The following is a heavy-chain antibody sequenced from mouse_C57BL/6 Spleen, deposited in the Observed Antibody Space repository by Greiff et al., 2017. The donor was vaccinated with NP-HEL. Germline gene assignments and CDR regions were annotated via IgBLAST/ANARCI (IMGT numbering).Heavy chain of an antibody. CDR2: INPNNGGT. D-gene: IGHD2-2*01. V-gene: IGHV1-22*01. CDR3: ARDGYDEGYYFDY. Sequence: EVQLQQSGPELVKPGASVKMSCKASGYTFTDYNMHWVKQSHGKSLESIGYINPNNGGTSYNQKFKGKATLTVNKSSSTAYMELRSLTSEDSAVYYCARDGYDEGYYFDYWGQGTTLTVSS. J-gene: IGHJ2*01. CDR1: GYTFTDYN.